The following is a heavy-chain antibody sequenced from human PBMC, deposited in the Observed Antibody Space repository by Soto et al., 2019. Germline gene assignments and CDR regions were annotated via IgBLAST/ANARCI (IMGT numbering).Heavy chain of an antibody. Sequence: VASVKVSCKTSGYTFTSYTLHWVRQAPGQGLEWMGWINAGNGREKYSQRFQDRVSLSTDKSATTAYMELRSLRSEDTAVYYCARGGGWVGEASFESWGQGTQVTVSS. D-gene: IGHD3-10*01. J-gene: IGHJ4*02. V-gene: IGHV1-3*01. CDR2: INAGNGRE. CDR3: ARGGGWVGEASFES. CDR1: GYTFTSYT.